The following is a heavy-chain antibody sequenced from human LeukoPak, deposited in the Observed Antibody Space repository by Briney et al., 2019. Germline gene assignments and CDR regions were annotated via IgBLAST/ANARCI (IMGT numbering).Heavy chain of an antibody. CDR1: GFTFSSYS. V-gene: IGHV3-21*01. J-gene: IGHJ4*02. Sequence: KPGGSLRLSCAASGFTFSSYSMNWVRQAPGKGLEWVSSISSSSSYIYYADSVKGRFTISRDNAKNSLYLQMNSLRAEDTAVYYCARDPPIFAEGFDYWGQGTLVTVSS. CDR3: ARDPPIFAEGFDY. D-gene: IGHD3-3*01. CDR2: ISSSSSYI.